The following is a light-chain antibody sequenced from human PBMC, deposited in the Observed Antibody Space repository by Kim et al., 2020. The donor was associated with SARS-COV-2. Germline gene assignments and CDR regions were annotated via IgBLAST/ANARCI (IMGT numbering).Light chain of an antibody. CDR1: KLGDKY. J-gene: IGLJ2*01. CDR3: QAWDSSTGV. V-gene: IGLV3-1*01. CDR2: QDR. Sequence: SYELTQPPSVSMSPGQTASITCSGDKLGDKYACXYQQKPGQSPVLVIYQDRKRPSGIPERFSGSNSGNTATLTISGTQAMDEADYYCQAWDSSTGVFGGG.